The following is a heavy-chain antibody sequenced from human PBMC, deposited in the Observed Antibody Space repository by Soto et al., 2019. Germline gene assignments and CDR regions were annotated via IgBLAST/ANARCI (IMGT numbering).Heavy chain of an antibody. J-gene: IGHJ5*02. D-gene: IGHD3-3*01. CDR3: TRPNGDYDFCWFYP. Sequence: GGSLRLSCAASGFTFSGSAMHWVRQASGKGLEWVGRIRSKANSYATAYAASVKGRFTISSDDSKNTAYLQMNSPKTTDTAVFYCTRPNGDYDFCWFYPWGQGALVTVSS. CDR2: IRSKANSYAT. V-gene: IGHV3-73*01. CDR1: GFTFSGSA.